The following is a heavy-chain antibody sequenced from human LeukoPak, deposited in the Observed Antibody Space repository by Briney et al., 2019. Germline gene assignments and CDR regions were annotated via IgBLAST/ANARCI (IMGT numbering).Heavy chain of an antibody. CDR1: GFTFSSYG. Sequence: GVSLRLSCAASGFTFSSYGMHWVRQAPGKGLEWVAVIWYDGSNKYYADSVKGRFTISRDNSKNTLYLQMNSLRAEDTAVYYCARVDSQLDPINCSSTSCYDHYYYYGMDVWGKGTTVTVSS. CDR3: ARVDSQLDPINCSSTSCYDHYYYYGMDV. D-gene: IGHD2-2*01. J-gene: IGHJ6*04. V-gene: IGHV3-33*01. CDR2: IWYDGSNK.